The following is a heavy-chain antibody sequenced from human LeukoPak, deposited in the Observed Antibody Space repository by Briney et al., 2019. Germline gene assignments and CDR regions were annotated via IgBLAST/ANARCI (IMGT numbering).Heavy chain of an antibody. D-gene: IGHD2-2*01. J-gene: IGHJ5*02. Sequence: ASETLSLTCAVSGYFISSSYYWGWIRQPPGKGLEWIGNIYHSGSTYYNPSLKSRVTISVDTSKNQFSLKLSSVTAADTAVYYCARLKQYQLLSNWFDPWGQGTLVTVSS. CDR2: IYHSGST. V-gene: IGHV4-38-2*01. CDR1: GYFISSSYY. CDR3: ARLKQYQLLSNWFDP.